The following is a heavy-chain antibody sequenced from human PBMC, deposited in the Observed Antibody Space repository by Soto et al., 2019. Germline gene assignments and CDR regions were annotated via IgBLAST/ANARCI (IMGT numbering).Heavy chain of an antibody. Sequence: GGSLRLSCAASGFTFSGYAMTWVRQAPGKGLEWVSAISGSGGSTYYADSVKGRFTISRDNSKNTLYLQMNSLGAEDTAVYYCARDGHLLWFGECSMDVWGQGTTVTVSS. CDR2: ISGSGGST. D-gene: IGHD3-10*01. CDR1: GFTFSGYA. V-gene: IGHV3-23*01. CDR3: ARDGHLLWFGECSMDV. J-gene: IGHJ6*02.